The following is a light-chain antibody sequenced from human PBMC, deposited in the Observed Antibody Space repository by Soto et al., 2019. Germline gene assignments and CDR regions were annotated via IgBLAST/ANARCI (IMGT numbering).Light chain of an antibody. CDR2: DAS. J-gene: IGKJ5*01. V-gene: IGKV3-11*01. Sequence: TQNPATLSLSPGQRPTLSFRASQSVSSYLAWYQQKPGQAPRLLIYDASNRATGIPARFSGSGSGTDFTLTISRLQPEDIATYYCQQYENLCTFGQGTRVEIK. CDR1: QSVSSY. CDR3: QQYENLCT.